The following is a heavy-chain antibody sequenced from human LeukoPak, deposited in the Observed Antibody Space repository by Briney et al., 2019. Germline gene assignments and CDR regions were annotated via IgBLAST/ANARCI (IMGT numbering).Heavy chain of an antibody. D-gene: IGHD1-26*01. V-gene: IGHV3-23*01. CDR3: AKGQYSGSYSGYFDY. CDR1: GFTFSSYA. J-gene: IGHJ4*02. CDR2: ISGSGGST. Sequence: GGSLRLSCAASGFTFSSYAMSWVRQAPGKGLEWVSTISGSGGSTYYADSVKGRFTISRDNSKNTLYLQMNSLSAEDTAVYYCAKGQYSGSYSGYFDYWGQGTLVTVSS.